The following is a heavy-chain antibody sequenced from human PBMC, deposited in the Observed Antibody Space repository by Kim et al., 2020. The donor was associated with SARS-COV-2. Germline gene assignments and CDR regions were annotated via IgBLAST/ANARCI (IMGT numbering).Heavy chain of an antibody. Sequence: ASVKVSCQASGYTFTSYAMHWVRQAPGQRLEWMGWINAGNGNTKYSQKFQGRVTITRDTSASTAYMELSSLRSEDTAVYYCARGSVTYGSGRDNYYYYGMDVWGQGTTVTVSS. CDR3: ARGSVTYGSGRDNYYYYGMDV. D-gene: IGHD3-10*01. CDR1: GYTFTSYA. J-gene: IGHJ6*02. CDR2: INAGNGNT. V-gene: IGHV1-3*01.